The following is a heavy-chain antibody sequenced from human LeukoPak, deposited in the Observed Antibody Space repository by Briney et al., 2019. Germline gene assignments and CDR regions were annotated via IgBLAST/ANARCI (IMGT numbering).Heavy chain of an antibody. CDR1: GFTFSSYS. Sequence: NPGGSLRLSCAASGFTFSSYSMNWVRQAPGKGLEWVSSISSSSSYIYYADSVKGRFTISRDNAKNTLYLQMNSLRAEDTAVYYCIRDRTVTTLFDHWGQGTLVTVSS. CDR3: IRDRTVTTLFDH. CDR2: ISSSSSYI. V-gene: IGHV3-21*01. J-gene: IGHJ4*02. D-gene: IGHD4-17*01.